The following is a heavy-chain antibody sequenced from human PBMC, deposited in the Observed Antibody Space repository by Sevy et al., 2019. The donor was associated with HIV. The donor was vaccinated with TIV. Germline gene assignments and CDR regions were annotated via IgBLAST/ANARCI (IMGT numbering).Heavy chain of an antibody. CDR1: GFSFSHYA. Sequence: GGSLRLSCAVSGFSFSHYAFHWVRQAPGKGLEWVSLISYDGTYKYYADSVKGRFTMSRDNSKNTLNLQMNSLRGNDTAVYYCARVAVSYCTNDCYHRFDYWGPGALVTVSS. D-gene: IGHD2-8*01. V-gene: IGHV3-30-3*01. CDR2: ISYDGTYK. CDR3: ARVAVSYCTNDCYHRFDY. J-gene: IGHJ4*02.